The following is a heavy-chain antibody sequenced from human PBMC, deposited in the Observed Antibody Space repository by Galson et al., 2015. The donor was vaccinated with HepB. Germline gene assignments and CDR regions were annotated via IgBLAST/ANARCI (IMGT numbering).Heavy chain of an antibody. CDR3: TAELADPRDDVFDI. CDR1: GYILSELS. Sequence: SVKVSCKVSGYILSELSMHWVREAPGKGLEWMGGFDPEDGETVYAQTFQGRVTVTEDTSTDTAYMELSSLRSEDTAVYYCTAELADPRDDVFDIWGQGTMVTVSS. D-gene: IGHD6-19*01. CDR2: FDPEDGET. J-gene: IGHJ3*02. V-gene: IGHV1-24*01.